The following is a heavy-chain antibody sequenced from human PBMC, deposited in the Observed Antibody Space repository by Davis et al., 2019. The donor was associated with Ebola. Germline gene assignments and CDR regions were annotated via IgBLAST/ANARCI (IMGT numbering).Heavy chain of an antibody. Sequence: SVKVSCKASGGTFSSYAISWVRQAPGQGLEWMGGIIPIFGTANYAQKFQGRVTITADESTSTAYMELSSLRSEDTAVYYCARQDIVVVPAAITKREYYYYGMDVRGQGTTVTVSS. CDR2: IIPIFGTA. CDR3: ARQDIVVVPAAITKREYYYYGMDV. CDR1: GGTFSSYA. V-gene: IGHV1-69*13. J-gene: IGHJ6*02. D-gene: IGHD2-2*02.